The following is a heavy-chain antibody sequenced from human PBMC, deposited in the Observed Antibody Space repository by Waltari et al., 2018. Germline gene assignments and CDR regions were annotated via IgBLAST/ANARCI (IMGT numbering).Heavy chain of an antibody. CDR3: ARVEHYYGSGSLGMDV. Sequence: QVQLVQSGAEVKKPGASVKVSCKASGYTFTSYAMHWVRQAPEQRLEWMGWINAGKGNTKYSQKFQGRVTITRDTSASTAYMELSSLRSEDTAVYYCARVEHYYGSGSLGMDVWGQGTTVTVSS. V-gene: IGHV1-3*01. CDR1: GYTFTSYA. J-gene: IGHJ6*02. D-gene: IGHD3-10*01. CDR2: INAGKGNT.